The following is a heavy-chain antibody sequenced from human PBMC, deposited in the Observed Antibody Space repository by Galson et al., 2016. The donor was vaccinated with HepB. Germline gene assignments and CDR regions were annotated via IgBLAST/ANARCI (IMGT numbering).Heavy chain of an antibody. V-gene: IGHV3-30*18. D-gene: IGHD3-10*02. CDR2: DSVHGGRK. Sequence: SLRLSCAASGFTFNKYGMHWVRQAPGKGLEWVAADSVHGGRKFYADAVKGRFTTSRDSANNMLFLQMTSLRADDTAVYYCAKRHEYCPPVGCSVDYWGQGTLVSVSS. CDR1: GFTFNKYG. J-gene: IGHJ4*02. CDR3: AKRHEYCPPVGCSVDY.